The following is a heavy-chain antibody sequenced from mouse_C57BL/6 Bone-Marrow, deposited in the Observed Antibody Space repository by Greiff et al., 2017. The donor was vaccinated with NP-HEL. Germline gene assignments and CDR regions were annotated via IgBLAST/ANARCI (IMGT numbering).Heavy chain of an antibody. CDR1: GFTFSDYY. V-gene: IGHV5-12*01. J-gene: IGHJ4*01. CDR2: ISNGGGST. CDR3: ARDYSNYDYAMDY. D-gene: IGHD2-5*01. Sequence: EVKLVESGGGLVQPGGSLKLSCAASGFTFSDYYMYWVRQTPEKRLEWVAYISNGGGSTYYPDTVKGRFTISRDNAKNTLYLQMSRLKSEDTAMYYCARDYSNYDYAMDYWGQGTSVTVSS.